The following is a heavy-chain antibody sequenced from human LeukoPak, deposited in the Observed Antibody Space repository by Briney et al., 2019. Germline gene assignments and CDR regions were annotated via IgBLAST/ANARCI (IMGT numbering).Heavy chain of an antibody. Sequence: PGGSLRLSCAASGFTFSDYYMSWIRQAPGKGLEWVSYISSSGSTIYYADSVKGRFTISRDNAKDSLYLQMNSLRAEDTAVYYCARRGSGSCLTRAFDIWGQGTMVTVSS. D-gene: IGHD3-10*01. CDR3: ARRGSGSCLTRAFDI. J-gene: IGHJ3*02. V-gene: IGHV3-11*04. CDR1: GFTFSDYY. CDR2: ISSSGSTI.